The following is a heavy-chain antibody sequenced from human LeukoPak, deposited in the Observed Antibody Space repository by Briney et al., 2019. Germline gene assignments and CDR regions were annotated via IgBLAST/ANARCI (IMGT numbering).Heavy chain of an antibody. CDR3: ARHYSDYVISDY. D-gene: IGHD4-11*01. CDR2: IIPIFGTA. J-gene: IGHJ4*02. CDR1: GGTFSSYA. V-gene: IGHV1-69*05. Sequence: ASVKVSCKASGGTFSSYAISWVRQAPGQGLEWMGRIIPIFGTANYAQKLQGRVTMTTDTSTSTAYMELRSLRSDDTAVYYCARHYSDYVISDYWGQGTLVTVSS.